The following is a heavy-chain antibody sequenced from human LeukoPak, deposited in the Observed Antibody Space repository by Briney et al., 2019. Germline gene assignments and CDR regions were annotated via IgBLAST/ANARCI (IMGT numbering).Heavy chain of an antibody. D-gene: IGHD4-17*01. V-gene: IGHV3-23*01. Sequence: GGSLRLSCAASGFTFSSYAMSWVRQAPGKGLEWVSAISGSGGRTYYADSVKGRFTISRDDSKNTLYLQMNSLRADDTAVYYCAKGNGDHAIHPDYWGQGTLVTVSS. J-gene: IGHJ4*02. CDR2: ISGSGGRT. CDR1: GFTFSSYA. CDR3: AKGNGDHAIHPDY.